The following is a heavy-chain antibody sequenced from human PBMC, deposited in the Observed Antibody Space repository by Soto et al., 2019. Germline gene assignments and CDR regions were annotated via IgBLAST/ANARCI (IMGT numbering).Heavy chain of an antibody. CDR1: GGSISSSSYY. J-gene: IGHJ3*02. CDR2: IYYSGST. Sequence: QLQLQESGPGLVKPSETLSLTCTVSGGSISSSSYYWGWIRQPPGKGLEWIGSIYYSGSTYYNPSLKSRVTIYVDTSKNQFSLKLSSVTAADTAVYYCARGYSGYDFAFDIWGQGTMVTVSS. V-gene: IGHV4-39*01. CDR3: ARGYSGYDFAFDI. D-gene: IGHD5-12*01.